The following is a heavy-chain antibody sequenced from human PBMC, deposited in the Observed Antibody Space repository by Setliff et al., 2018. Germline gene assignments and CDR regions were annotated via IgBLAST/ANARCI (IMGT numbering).Heavy chain of an antibody. CDR3: VKPTWAGEVSSPFAFWFES. CDR1: GGSITSRRYY. CDR2: IYYSGTT. V-gene: IGHV4-39*01. Sequence: SETLSLTCSVSGGSITSRRYYWGWIRQSPGKGLELLGTIYYSGTTYYNSSLRSRVSISPDTSKNEFSLRLSSVTAADTAVYYCVKPTWAGEVSSPFAFWFESWGQGTLVTVSS. D-gene: IGHD3-3*01. J-gene: IGHJ5*01.